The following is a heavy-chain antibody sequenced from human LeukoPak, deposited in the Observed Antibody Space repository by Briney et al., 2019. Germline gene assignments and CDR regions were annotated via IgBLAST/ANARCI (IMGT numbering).Heavy chain of an antibody. CDR2: IIDSDGNT. Sequence: GGSLTLSCAASGFTFSSYAMSWVRQAPGKGLEWVSAIIDSDGNTYYADSVKGRFTISRDNSKNTLYLQMNSLRAEDTAVYYCAKEYGYTYGEFDYWGQGTLVTVSS. CDR1: GFTFSSYA. D-gene: IGHD5-18*01. V-gene: IGHV3-23*01. CDR3: AKEYGYTYGEFDY. J-gene: IGHJ4*02.